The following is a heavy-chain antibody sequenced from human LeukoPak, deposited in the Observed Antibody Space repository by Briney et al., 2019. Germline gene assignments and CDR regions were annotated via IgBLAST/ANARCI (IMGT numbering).Heavy chain of an antibody. Sequence: GASVKVSCKASGYTFTGYYMHWVRQAPGQGLEWMGWINPNSGGTNYAQKFQGRVTMTRDTSISTAYMELSRLRSDDTAVYYCARGKSSNWYGDYYYGMDVWGQGTTVTVSS. CDR2: INPNSGGT. J-gene: IGHJ6*02. CDR1: GYTFTGYY. D-gene: IGHD6-13*01. CDR3: ARGKSSNWYGDYYYGMDV. V-gene: IGHV1-2*02.